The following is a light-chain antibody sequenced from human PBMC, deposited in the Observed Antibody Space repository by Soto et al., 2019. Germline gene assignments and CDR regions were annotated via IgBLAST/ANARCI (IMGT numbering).Light chain of an antibody. CDR1: QSISTY. CDR3: QQSYRPPWT. V-gene: IGKV1-39*01. J-gene: IGKJ1*01. CDR2: SAS. Sequence: DIQMTQSPSSLSASVGDIVTITCRSSQSISTYLNWYQQKPGKAPEFLIYSASSLQSGVPSRFSGSGSGTDFTLTINSLQPEDFATYYCQQSYRPPWTFGQGTKVEIK.